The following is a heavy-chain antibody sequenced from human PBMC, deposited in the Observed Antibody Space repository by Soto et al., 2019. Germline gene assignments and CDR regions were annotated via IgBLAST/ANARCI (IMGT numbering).Heavy chain of an antibody. Sequence: SETLSLTCTVSGGSISSYYWSWVRQPPGKGLEWIGYIYYSGSTNYNPSLKSRVTISVDTSKNQFSLKLSSVTAADTAVYYCARVICSGVSCYLDYWGQGTLVTV. V-gene: IGHV4-59*01. CDR3: ARVICSGVSCYLDY. CDR1: GGSISSYY. D-gene: IGHD2-15*01. CDR2: IYYSGST. J-gene: IGHJ4*02.